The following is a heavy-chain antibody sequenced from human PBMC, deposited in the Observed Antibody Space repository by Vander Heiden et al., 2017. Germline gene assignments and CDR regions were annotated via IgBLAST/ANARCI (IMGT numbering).Heavy chain of an antibody. CDR2: ISSSSSYI. Sequence: EVQLVESGGGLVQPGGSLRLSCLASGFTFSTYSMNWVRQAPGKGLEWVSAISSSSSYIYHADSLKGRFTISRDNAKNSLYLQMNSLRAEDTAVYYCARGVIPDATRYYGMDVWGRGTTVTVSS. D-gene: IGHD2-2*01. V-gene: IGHV3-21*01. CDR1: GFTFSTYS. J-gene: IGHJ6*02. CDR3: ARGVIPDATRYYGMDV.